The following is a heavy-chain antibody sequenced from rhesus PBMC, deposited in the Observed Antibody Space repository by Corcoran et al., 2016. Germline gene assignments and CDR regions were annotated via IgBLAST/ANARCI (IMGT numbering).Heavy chain of an antibody. V-gene: IGHV1S9*01. J-gene: IGHJ4*01. CDR3: TREDVSGGVCPY. CDR2: INPSNGNT. CDR1: GYTFTRSY. D-gene: IGHD2-39*02. Sequence: VQLVQSRAEVKKPGASVKLSCKASGYTFTRSYIHWVRQAPRLVLAWMGWINPSNGNTGYAQIFQSRVTMTSDTSTSTAYMELSSLRSEDTAVYYCTREDVSGGVCPYWGQGVLVTVSS.